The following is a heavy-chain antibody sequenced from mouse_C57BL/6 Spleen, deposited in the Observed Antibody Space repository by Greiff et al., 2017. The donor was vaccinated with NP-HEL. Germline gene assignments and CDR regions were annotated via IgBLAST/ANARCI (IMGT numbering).Heavy chain of an antibody. J-gene: IGHJ4*01. D-gene: IGHD1-1*01. CDR1: GFSLTSYG. CDR3: ARHPLYGSSPLYYAMDY. CDR2: IWSDGST. Sequence: VMLVESGPGLVAPSQSLSITCTVSGFSLTSYGVHWVRQPPGKGLEWLVVIWSDGSTTYNSALKSRLSISKDNSKSQVFLKMNSLQTDDTAMYYCARHPLYGSSPLYYAMDYWGQGTSVTVSS. V-gene: IGHV2-6-1*01.